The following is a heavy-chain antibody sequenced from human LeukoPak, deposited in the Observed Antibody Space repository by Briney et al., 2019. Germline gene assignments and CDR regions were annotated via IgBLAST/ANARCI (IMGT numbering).Heavy chain of an antibody. CDR3: AKDRVIIAAAAPSFDY. J-gene: IGHJ4*02. CDR1: GFTFSSYG. CDR2: IRYDGSNK. D-gene: IGHD6-13*01. V-gene: IGHV3-30*02. Sequence: PGGSLRLSCAASGFTFSSYGMHWVRQAPGKGLEWVAFIRYDGSNKYYADSVKGRFTISRDNSKNTLYLQMNSLRAEDTAVYYCAKDRVIIAAAAPSFDYWGQGTLVTVSS.